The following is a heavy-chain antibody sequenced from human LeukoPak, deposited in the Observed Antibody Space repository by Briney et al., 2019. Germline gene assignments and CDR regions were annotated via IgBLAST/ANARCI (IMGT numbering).Heavy chain of an antibody. CDR1: GFTFSSYA. CDR3: ARVQLFDY. CDR2: ISNSGGTT. V-gene: IGHV3-23*01. J-gene: IGHJ4*02. Sequence: GGSLRLSCAASGFTFSSYAMSWVRQAPGKGLEWVSTISNSGGTTYYADSVKGRFTISRDDSESTLYLQMNSLRAEDTAVYYCARVQLFDYWGQGTLVTVSS. D-gene: IGHD2-2*01.